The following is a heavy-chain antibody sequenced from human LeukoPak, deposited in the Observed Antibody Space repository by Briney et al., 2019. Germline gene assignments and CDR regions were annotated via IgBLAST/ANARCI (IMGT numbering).Heavy chain of an antibody. CDR2: IYPGDSDT. J-gene: IGHJ4*02. CDR1: GYSFTSYW. V-gene: IGHV5-51*01. Sequence: GESLKISCKGSGYSFTSYWIGWVRQMPGKGLEWMGIIYPGDSDTRYNPSFQGQVTISVDKSINTAYLQWSSLRASDTAMYYCARRDSTTWYPSFDYWGQGTLVTVSS. D-gene: IGHD6-13*01. CDR3: ARRDSTTWYPSFDY.